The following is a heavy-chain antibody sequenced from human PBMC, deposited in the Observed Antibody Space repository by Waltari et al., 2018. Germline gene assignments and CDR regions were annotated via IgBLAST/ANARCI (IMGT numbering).Heavy chain of an antibody. V-gene: IGHV4-59*01. D-gene: IGHD3-9*01. Sequence: QVQLQESGPGLVKPSETLALTCTVSGGSISSYYWSWIRQPPGKGLEWIWYSYYSGSTNYNPCLKSRVIISVDTSKNQFSLELSSVTAADTAVYYCARSYDILTGRALFDYWGQGTLVTVSS. CDR3: ARSYDILTGRALFDY. CDR2: SYYSGST. J-gene: IGHJ4*02. CDR1: GGSISSYY.